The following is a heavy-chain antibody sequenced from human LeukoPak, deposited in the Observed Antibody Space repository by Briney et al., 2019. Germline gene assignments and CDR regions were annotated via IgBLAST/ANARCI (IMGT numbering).Heavy chain of an antibody. CDR1: GFTFSSYG. J-gene: IGHJ4*02. CDR2: IWYDGSNK. V-gene: IGHV3-33*01. CDR3: ASSPGSYHFDY. D-gene: IGHD3-10*01. Sequence: PGRSLRLSCAASGFTFSSYGTHWVRKAPGKGLEWVAVIWYDGSNKYYADSVKGRFTISRDNSKNTLYLRMNSLRAEDTAVYYCASSPGSYHFDYWGQGTLVTVSS.